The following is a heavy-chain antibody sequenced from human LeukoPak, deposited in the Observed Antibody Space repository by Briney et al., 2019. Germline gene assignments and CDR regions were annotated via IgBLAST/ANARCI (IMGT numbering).Heavy chain of an antibody. CDR2: IDYRGST. V-gene: IGHV4-59*01. Sequence: SETLSLTCTVSGGSISTYYWSSIRQSPGKGLEWIAYIDYRGSTTYNPSLRSRVTISVDTSRNQFSLKLSSMTAADTAVYYCARSRSGYSYDHAAFEIWGQGTLVTVSS. CDR3: ARSRSGYSYDHAAFEI. D-gene: IGHD5-18*01. CDR1: GGSISTYY. J-gene: IGHJ3*02.